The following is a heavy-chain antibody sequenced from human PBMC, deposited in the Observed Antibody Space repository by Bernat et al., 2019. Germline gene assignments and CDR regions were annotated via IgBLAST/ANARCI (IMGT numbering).Heavy chain of an antibody. J-gene: IGHJ4*02. CDR3: ARRSNGRNGCYFDY. V-gene: IGHV3-7*01. Sequence: EVQLVESGGGLVQPGGSLGLSCAASGFIFSSYGVSWVRQAPGKGLEWMANIRQDGGKKFYADSVKGRFTISRDNAKNSLYLQMNSLGVEDTAVYYCARRSNGRNGCYFDYWGQGTLVTVSS. CDR1: GFIFSSYG. D-gene: IGHD1-1*01. CDR2: IRQDGGKK.